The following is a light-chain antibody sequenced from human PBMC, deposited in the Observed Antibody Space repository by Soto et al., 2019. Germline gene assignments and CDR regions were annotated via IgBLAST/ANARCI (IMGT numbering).Light chain of an antibody. CDR3: QQYNSYPIT. Sequence: DIRMTQSPSTLSASVGDRVTITCGASQSISSWLAWYQQKPGKAPKLLIYKASSLESGVPSRLRGSGYGTELTITISSMQTDDFETYYCQQYNSYPITFGHGTRLEIK. J-gene: IGKJ5*01. CDR2: KAS. CDR1: QSISSW. V-gene: IGKV1-5*03.